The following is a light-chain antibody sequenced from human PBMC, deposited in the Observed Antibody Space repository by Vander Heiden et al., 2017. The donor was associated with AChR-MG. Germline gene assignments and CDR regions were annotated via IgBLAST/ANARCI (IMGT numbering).Light chain of an antibody. J-gene: IGKJ4*01. CDR3: QQDANLPPT. V-gene: IGKV1-33*01. CDR1: QDISNY. Sequence: DIQRTQSPYSVSASVGDRVTINCQASQDISNYLNWYQQNPLKAPKLLIYDASNLETSSPSTFTGSGSATAFTFTMSSLKPEHIATYYCQQDANLPPTFGG. CDR2: DAS.